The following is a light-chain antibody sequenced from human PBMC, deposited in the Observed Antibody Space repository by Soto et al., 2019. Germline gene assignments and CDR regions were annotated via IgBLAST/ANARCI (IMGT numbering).Light chain of an antibody. V-gene: IGKV3-15*01. J-gene: IGKJ4*01. CDR3: QQYNNWPRVT. CDR2: GAS. CDR1: QSVSSN. Sequence: EIVMTQSPATLSVSPGERATLSCRASQSVSSNLAWYQQKPGQAPRLLIYGASTRATGIPARFSGSGSGTEFTLTISSLQSEDFAVYYCQQYNNWPRVTFGGGNKVEIK.